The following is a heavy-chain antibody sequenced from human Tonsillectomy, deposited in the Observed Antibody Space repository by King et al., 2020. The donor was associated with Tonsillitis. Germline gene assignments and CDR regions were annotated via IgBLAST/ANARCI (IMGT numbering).Heavy chain of an antibody. D-gene: IGHD7-27*01. V-gene: IGHV7-4-1*02. J-gene: IGHJ4*02. Sequence: VQLVESGSELKKPGASVKVSCKASGYTFTDYTINWVRQAPGQGLEWMGWLNTNTGFPTYAQDFTRRFVFSLDTSINTAYLQITSLKTEDTALYYCAGLTEDFDYWGQGTLVTVSS. CDR2: LNTNTGFP. CDR3: AGLTEDFDY. CDR1: GYTFTDYT.